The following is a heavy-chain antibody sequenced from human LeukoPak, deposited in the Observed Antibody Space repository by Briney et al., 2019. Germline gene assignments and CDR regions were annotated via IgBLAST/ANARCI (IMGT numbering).Heavy chain of an antibody. D-gene: IGHD3-22*01. J-gene: IGHJ4*02. CDR2: LYSGGST. V-gene: IGHV3-53*04. CDR3: VYFDAIIATGDY. CDR1: GFTVSSDH. Sequence: PGGSLRLSCAASGFTVSSDHMNWVRQAPGKGLEWVSVLYSGGSTYYADSVKGRFTISRHDSQNTLYLQMNSLRADDTAVYYCVYFDAIIATGDYWGQGTLVTVSA.